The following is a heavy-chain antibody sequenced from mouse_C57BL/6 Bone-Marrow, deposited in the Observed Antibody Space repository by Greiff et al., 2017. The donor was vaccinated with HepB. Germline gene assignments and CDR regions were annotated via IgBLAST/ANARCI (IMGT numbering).Heavy chain of an antibody. J-gene: IGHJ1*03. CDR1: GFNIKDDY. CDR2: IDPENGDT. V-gene: IGHV14-4*01. CDR3: TTGAFYDYGSSYDWYFDV. Sequence: VQLQQSGAELVRPGASVKLSCTASGFNIKDDYMHWVKQRPEQGLEWIGWIDPENGDTEYASKFQGKATITADTSSNTAYLQLSSLTSEDTAVYYCTTGAFYDYGSSYDWYFDVWGTGTTVTVSS. D-gene: IGHD1-1*01.